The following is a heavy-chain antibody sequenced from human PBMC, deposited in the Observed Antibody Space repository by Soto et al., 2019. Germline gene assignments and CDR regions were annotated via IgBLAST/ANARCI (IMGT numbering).Heavy chain of an antibody. CDR1: GGSFSGSY. Sequence: SDTLSLTCGVYGGSFSGSYWSWIRQPPGKGLEWIGEINHSGSTNYNPSLKSRVTISVDTSKNQFSLKLSSVTAADTAVYYCARGVLTGYCSGGSCYSNWFDPWGQGTLVTVSS. D-gene: IGHD2-15*01. V-gene: IGHV4-34*01. CDR3: ARGVLTGYCSGGSCYSNWFDP. CDR2: INHSGST. J-gene: IGHJ5*02.